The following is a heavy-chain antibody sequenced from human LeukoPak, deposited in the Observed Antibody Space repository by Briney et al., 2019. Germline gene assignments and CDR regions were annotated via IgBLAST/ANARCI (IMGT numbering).Heavy chain of an antibody. CDR2: ISSSSSYI. Sequence: KSGGSLRLSCAASGFTFSSYSMNWVRQAPGKGLEWVSSISSSSSYIYYADSVKGRFTISRDNAKNSLYLQMNSLRAEDTAVYYCASKALGSYGGYYFDYWGQGTLVTVSS. V-gene: IGHV3-21*01. CDR1: GFTFSSYS. D-gene: IGHD1-26*01. J-gene: IGHJ4*02. CDR3: ASKALGSYGGYYFDY.